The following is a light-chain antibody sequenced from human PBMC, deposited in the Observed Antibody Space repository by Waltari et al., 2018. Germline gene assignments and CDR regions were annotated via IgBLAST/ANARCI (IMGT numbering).Light chain of an antibody. CDR1: QSISSS. CDR3: QQYDSSPLT. Sequence: EIVLTQSPVTLSSSPGERATLSCRASQSISSSFVWYPQKPGQPPRLLIFGASGRATGIPDRFSGSGSGTEFTLTISRLEPEDFAVYYCQQYDSSPLTFGQGTKVEIK. CDR2: GAS. V-gene: IGKV3-20*01. J-gene: IGKJ1*01.